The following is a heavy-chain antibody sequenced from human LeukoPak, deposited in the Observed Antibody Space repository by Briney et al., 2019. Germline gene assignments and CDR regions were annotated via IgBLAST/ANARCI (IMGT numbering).Heavy chain of an antibody. Sequence: ASVKVSCKASGYTFTDYYMHWVRQAPGQGLEWMGWINPNSGGTNYAQKFQGRVTMTRDTSISTAYMELSRLRSDDTAVYYCATMYSSGRRHFYYYYGMDVWGQGTTVTVSS. D-gene: IGHD6-19*01. CDR2: INPNSGGT. CDR1: GYTFTDYY. V-gene: IGHV1-2*02. CDR3: ATMYSSGRRHFYYYYGMDV. J-gene: IGHJ6*02.